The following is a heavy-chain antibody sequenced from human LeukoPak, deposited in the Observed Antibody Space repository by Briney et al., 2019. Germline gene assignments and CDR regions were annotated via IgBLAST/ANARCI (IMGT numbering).Heavy chain of an antibody. Sequence: GGSLRLSCAASGFTFSSYSMNWVRQAPGKGLEWVSSISGSSTYIYYADSVKGRFTISRDNAKNSLSPQMNSLRAEDTAVYYCARIVGATSYYYFDYWGQGTLVTVSS. V-gene: IGHV3-21*01. CDR1: GFTFSSYS. CDR2: ISGSSTYI. CDR3: ARIVGATSYYYFDY. D-gene: IGHD1-26*01. J-gene: IGHJ4*02.